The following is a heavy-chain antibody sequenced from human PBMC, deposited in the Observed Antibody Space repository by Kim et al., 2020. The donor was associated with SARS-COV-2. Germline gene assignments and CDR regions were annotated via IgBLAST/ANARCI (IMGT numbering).Heavy chain of an antibody. J-gene: IGHJ4*02. CDR2: INHSGST. CDR3: ARGLSYYYGSGGDY. Sequence: SETLSLTCAVYGGSFSGYYWSWIRQPPGKGLEWIGEINHSGSTNYNPSLKSRVTISVDTSKNQFFLKLSSVTAADTAVYYCARGLSYYYGSGGDYWGQGTLVTVSS. V-gene: IGHV4-34*01. D-gene: IGHD3-10*01. CDR1: GGSFSGYY.